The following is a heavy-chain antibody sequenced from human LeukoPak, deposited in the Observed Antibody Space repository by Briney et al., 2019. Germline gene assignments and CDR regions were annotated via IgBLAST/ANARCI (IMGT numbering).Heavy chain of an antibody. CDR3: AKADYDILTGYSRYADRLDY. CDR2: ISRTGVAT. CDR1: GFTFISFA. Sequence: GGSLRLSCAASGFTFISFAMSWVRQAPGKGLEWVSTISRTGVATYYANSVKGRFTISRDNSKNTLYLQINSPRAEDTALYYCAKADYDILTGYSRYADRLDYWGQGTLVTVSS. V-gene: IGHV3-23*01. J-gene: IGHJ4*02. D-gene: IGHD3-9*01.